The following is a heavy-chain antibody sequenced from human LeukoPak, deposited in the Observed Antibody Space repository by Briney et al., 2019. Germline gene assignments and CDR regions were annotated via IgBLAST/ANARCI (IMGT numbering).Heavy chain of an antibody. Sequence: PSETLSLTCAVYGGSLSGYYWSWIRQSPGKGLEWIGEIYHSGSTNYNPSLKSRVTISVDKSKNQFSLKLSSVTAADTAVYYCARLALMVVAASRDAFDIWGQGTMVTVSS. CDR1: GGSLSGYY. D-gene: IGHD2-15*01. CDR3: ARLALMVVAASRDAFDI. J-gene: IGHJ3*02. CDR2: IYHSGST. V-gene: IGHV4-34*01.